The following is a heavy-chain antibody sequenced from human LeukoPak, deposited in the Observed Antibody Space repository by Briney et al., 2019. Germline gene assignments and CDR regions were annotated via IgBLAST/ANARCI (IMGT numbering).Heavy chain of an antibody. D-gene: IGHD5-24*01. Sequence: PSETLSLTYTVSGGSISSYYWSWIRQPPGKGLEWVGYINYSGSTNYNPSLKSRVTIPVDTSRNQFSLKLSSVTAADTAVYYCARATRRDGYNLDYWGQGTLVTVSS. J-gene: IGHJ4*02. CDR3: ARATRRDGYNLDY. V-gene: IGHV4-59*01. CDR2: INYSGST. CDR1: GGSISSYY.